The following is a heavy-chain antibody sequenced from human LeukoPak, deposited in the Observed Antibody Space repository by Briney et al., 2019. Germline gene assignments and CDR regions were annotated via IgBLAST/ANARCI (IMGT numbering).Heavy chain of an antibody. D-gene: IGHD6-13*01. J-gene: IGHJ4*02. CDR2: ISYDGSNK. Sequence: PGRSLRLSCAASGFTFSSYGMHWVRQAPGKGLEWVAVISYDGSNKYYADSVKGRFTISRDNSKNTLYLQMNSLRAEDTAVYHCAKDVIAAADTEGFDYWGQGTLVTVSS. V-gene: IGHV3-30*18. CDR3: AKDVIAAADTEGFDY. CDR1: GFTFSSYG.